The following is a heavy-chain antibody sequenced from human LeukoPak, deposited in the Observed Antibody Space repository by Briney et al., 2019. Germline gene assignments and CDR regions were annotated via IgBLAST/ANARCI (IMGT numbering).Heavy chain of an antibody. CDR3: ARVPDERIAVVGPFDY. CDR1: GYTFTSYG. Sequence: GASVKVSCKASGYTFTSYGISWVRQAPGQGLEWMGWISAYNGNTNYAQKLQGRVTMTTDTSTSTAYMELRSLRSDDTAVYYCARVPDERIAVVGPFDYWGQGTLVTVSS. J-gene: IGHJ4*02. CDR2: ISAYNGNT. V-gene: IGHV1-18*01. D-gene: IGHD6-19*01.